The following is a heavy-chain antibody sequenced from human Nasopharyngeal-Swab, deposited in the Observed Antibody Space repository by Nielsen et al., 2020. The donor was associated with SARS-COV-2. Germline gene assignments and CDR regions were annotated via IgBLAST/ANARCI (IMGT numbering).Heavy chain of an antibody. J-gene: IGHJ4*02. Sequence: WIRQPPGKGLEWIGEINHSGSTNYNPSLKSRVTISVDTSKSRFSLKLSSVTAADTAVYYCARGPTQQLVRDYWGQGTLVTVSS. CDR2: INHSGST. D-gene: IGHD6-13*01. V-gene: IGHV4-34*01. CDR3: ARGPTQQLVRDY.